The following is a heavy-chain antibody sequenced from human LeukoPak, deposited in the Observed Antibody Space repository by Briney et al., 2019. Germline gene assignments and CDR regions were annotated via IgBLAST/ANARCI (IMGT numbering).Heavy chain of an antibody. J-gene: IGHJ5*02. CDR3: AKDYSKASYDGSGTYYRPNWFDP. V-gene: IGHV3-30*04. CDR1: GFTLNTYA. Sequence: RPGGSLRLSCAAPGFTLNTYAIHWVRQAPGKGREWVALISYDGNIKYYADSVKGRFTISRDNSKNTLYLQMNSLRAEDTAVYYSAKDYSKASYDGSGTYYRPNWFDPWGQGTLVTVSS. D-gene: IGHD3-10*01. CDR2: ISYDGNIK.